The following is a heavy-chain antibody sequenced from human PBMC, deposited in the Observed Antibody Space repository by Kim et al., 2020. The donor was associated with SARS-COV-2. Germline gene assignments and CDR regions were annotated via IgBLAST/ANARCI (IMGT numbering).Heavy chain of an antibody. J-gene: IGHJ4*02. CDR2: GSQK. CDR3: ARGRGVDY. Sequence: GSQKYYVDSATGRFTISRDNAKNSVYLQMNSLRGEDTAVYYCARGRGVDYWGQGTLVTVSS. V-gene: IGHV3-7*04.